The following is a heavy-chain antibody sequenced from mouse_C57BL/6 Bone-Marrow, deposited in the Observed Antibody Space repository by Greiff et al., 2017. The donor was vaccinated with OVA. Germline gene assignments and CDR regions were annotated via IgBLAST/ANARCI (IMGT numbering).Heavy chain of an antibody. Sequence: VKLVESGPGLVQPSQSLSITCTVSGFSLTSYGVHWVRQSPGKGLEWLGVIWSGGSTDYNAAFISRLSISKDNSKSQVFFKMNSLQADDTALYYCARNWGGNYSFAYWGQGTLVTVSA. CDR2: IWSGGST. CDR3: ARNWGGNYSFAY. J-gene: IGHJ3*01. CDR1: GFSLTSYG. D-gene: IGHD2-1*01. V-gene: IGHV2-2*01.